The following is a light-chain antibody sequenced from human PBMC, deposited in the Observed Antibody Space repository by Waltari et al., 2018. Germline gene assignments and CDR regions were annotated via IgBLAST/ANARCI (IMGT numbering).Light chain of an antibody. V-gene: IGKV1-8*01. CDR2: AAS. Sequence: AIRMTQSPSSFSASTGDRVTITCRASQGISSYLAWYQQKPGEAPNLLIYAASTLQSGVPSRFSGRGSGTDFTLTISCLQSEDFATYYCQQYYSYPYTFGQGTKLEIK. CDR1: QGISSY. J-gene: IGKJ2*01. CDR3: QQYYSYPYT.